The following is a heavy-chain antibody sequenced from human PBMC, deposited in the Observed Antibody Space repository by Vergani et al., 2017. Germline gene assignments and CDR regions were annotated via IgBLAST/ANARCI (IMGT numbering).Heavy chain of an antibody. D-gene: IGHD6-13*01. Sequence: QVQLVQSGAEVKKPGSSVKVSCKASGGTFSSYAISWVRQAPGQGLEWMGGFDPEDGETIYAQKFQGRVTMTEDTSTDTAYMELSSLRSEDTAVYYCATDRGSSSDYWGQGTLATVSS. CDR3: ATDRGSSSDY. J-gene: IGHJ4*02. CDR2: FDPEDGET. V-gene: IGHV1-24*01. CDR1: GGTFSSYA.